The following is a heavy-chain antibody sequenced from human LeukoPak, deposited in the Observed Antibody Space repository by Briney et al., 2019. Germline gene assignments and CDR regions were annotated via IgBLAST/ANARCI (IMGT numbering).Heavy chain of an antibody. CDR1: GGSISSYY. Sequence: PSETLSLTCTVSGGSISSYYWSWLRQPPGKGLEWIGYIYYSGSTNYNPSLKSRVTISVDTSKNQFSLKLSSVTAADTAVYYCARSDQLPRRMCAFDIWGQGTMVTVSS. CDR2: IYYSGST. D-gene: IGHD2-2*01. J-gene: IGHJ3*02. CDR3: ARSDQLPRRMCAFDI. V-gene: IGHV4-59*01.